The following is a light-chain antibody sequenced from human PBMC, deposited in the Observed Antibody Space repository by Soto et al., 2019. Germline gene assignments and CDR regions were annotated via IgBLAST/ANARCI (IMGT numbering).Light chain of an antibody. V-gene: IGKV1-5*03. J-gene: IGKJ1*01. CDR1: QTISSW. CDR2: KAS. Sequence: DIQITQSPSTLSGSVGDRVTITCLASQTISSWLAWYQQKPGKAPKLLIYKASTLKSGVPSRFSGSGSGTEFTLTLRSLQPDDFATYYCQHYNSYSEAFGQGTKVDIK. CDR3: QHYNSYSEA.